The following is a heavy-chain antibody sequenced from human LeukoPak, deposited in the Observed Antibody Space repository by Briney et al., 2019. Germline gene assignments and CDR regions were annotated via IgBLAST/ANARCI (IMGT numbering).Heavy chain of an antibody. CDR1: GYTSNGYY. V-gene: IGHV1-2*02. Sequence: GASVTVSCKASGYTSNGYYMHWVRQAPGKGLEWMGWINPNGGGTNYAQKFQGRVTMTRDTSISTAYMELSSLRSDDTAVYYCATARDRNSVYSSLDYWGQGTLVTVSS. D-gene: IGHD5/OR15-5a*01. CDR2: INPNGGGT. J-gene: IGHJ4*02. CDR3: ATARDRNSVYSSLDY.